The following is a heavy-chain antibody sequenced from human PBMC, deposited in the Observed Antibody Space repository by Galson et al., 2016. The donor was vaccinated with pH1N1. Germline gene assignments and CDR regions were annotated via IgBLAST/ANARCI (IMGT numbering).Heavy chain of an antibody. D-gene: IGHD2-2*01. Sequence: SVKVSCKASGFTFSDHGINWVRQAPGQGLEWMGWINTKTGNPTYAQGFTGRFVLSLDTSVSMAYLQISSLKAEDTAVYYCARSYCSSTSCYGGSYYYYGMDVWGQGTTVTVSS. J-gene: IGHJ6*02. V-gene: IGHV7-4-1*04. CDR2: INTKTGNP. CDR3: ARSYCSSTSCYGGSYYYYGMDV. CDR1: GFTFSDHG.